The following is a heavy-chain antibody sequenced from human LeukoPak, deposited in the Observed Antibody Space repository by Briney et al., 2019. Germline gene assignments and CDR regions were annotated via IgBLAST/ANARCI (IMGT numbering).Heavy chain of an antibody. CDR3: AKTRYSDWLLSDY. D-gene: IGHD3-9*01. CDR1: GFTFSSYA. CDR2: ISGSGGST. J-gene: IGHJ4*02. Sequence: SGGSLRLSCAASGFTFSSYAMSWVRQAPGKGLEWVSAISGSGGSTYYADSVKGRFTISRDNSKNTLYLQMNSLRAEDTAVYYCAKTRYSDWLLSDYWGQGTLVTVSS. V-gene: IGHV3-23*01.